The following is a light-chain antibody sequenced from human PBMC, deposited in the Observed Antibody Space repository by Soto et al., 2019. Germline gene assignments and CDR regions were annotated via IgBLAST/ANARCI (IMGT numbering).Light chain of an antibody. V-gene: IGLV1-47*02. CDR2: SNT. CDR1: TSNIGSNS. CDR3: AAWDDSLSGEV. Sequence: QSVLTQPPSASGTPGQRVTISCSGTTSNIGSNSVHWYQQLPGTAPKLLIYSNTKRPSGVPDRFSGSKSGTSASLAISGLRSEDEADYYCAAWDDSLSGEVFGGGTKLTVL. J-gene: IGLJ2*01.